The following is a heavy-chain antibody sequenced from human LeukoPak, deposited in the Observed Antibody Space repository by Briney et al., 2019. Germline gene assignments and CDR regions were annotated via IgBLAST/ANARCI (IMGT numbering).Heavy chain of an antibody. D-gene: IGHD2-15*01. CDR1: GFPFSTYG. CDR2: INGSGDST. V-gene: IGHV3-23*01. Sequence: GGSLSLSFAASGFPFSTYGMSWVRPAPGKGLEWVSAINGSGDSTFYADSVKGRFTISRDNSKNTLYMLMNSLRAEDAAFYYCARDVEVVVATPDYWGQGTLVIVSS. J-gene: IGHJ4*02. CDR3: ARDVEVVVATPDY.